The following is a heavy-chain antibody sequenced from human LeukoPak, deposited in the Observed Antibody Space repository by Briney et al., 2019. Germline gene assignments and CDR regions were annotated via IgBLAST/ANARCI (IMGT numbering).Heavy chain of an antibody. V-gene: IGHV3-21*06. J-gene: IGHJ4*02. D-gene: IGHD1-14*01. CDR2: IGPTGSDR. CDR3: ATETNGRHYDY. CDR1: GLTFSTSG. Sequence: GGSLRLSCTASGLTFSTSGFNWVRQAPGKGLEWVASIGPTGSDRYHADSIKGRFTISRDNANNFPYLQMNSLRAEDTAVYYCATETNGRHYDYWGQGTLLAVSS.